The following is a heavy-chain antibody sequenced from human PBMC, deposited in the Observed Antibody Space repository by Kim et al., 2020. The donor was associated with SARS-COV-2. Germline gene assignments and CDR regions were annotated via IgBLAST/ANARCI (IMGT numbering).Heavy chain of an antibody. J-gene: IGHJ4*02. CDR2: ISTSSYR. Sequence: GGSLRLSCAASGFAFSSFNMTWVRQAPGKGLEWVSSISTSSYRFYADSVKGRFTISRDNAQNLLYLQMNSLRAEDTAIYYCASEDCSDSTCYYWGQGALVTLSA. V-gene: IGHV3-21*01. CDR1: GFAFSSFN. D-gene: IGHD2-15*01. CDR3: ASEDCSDSTCYY.